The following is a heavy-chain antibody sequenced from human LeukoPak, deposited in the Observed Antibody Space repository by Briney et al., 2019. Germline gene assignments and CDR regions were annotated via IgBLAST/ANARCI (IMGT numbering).Heavy chain of an antibody. V-gene: IGHV3-53*04. D-gene: IGHD2-8*01. Sequence: QPGGSLRLSCAASGFTVSSNYMSWVRQAPGKGLEWVSVIYSGGRTYYADSVKGRFTISRHNSKNTLYLQMNSLRAEDTAVYYCATHDPYCTNGVCSDYWGEGTLVTVSS. CDR3: ATHDPYCTNGVCSDY. CDR1: GFTVSSNY. J-gene: IGHJ4*02. CDR2: IYSGGRT.